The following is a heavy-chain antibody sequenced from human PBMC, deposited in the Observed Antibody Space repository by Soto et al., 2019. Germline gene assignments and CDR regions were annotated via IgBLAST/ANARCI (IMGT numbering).Heavy chain of an antibody. J-gene: IGHJ5*02. CDR3: ASRKSGYCSGGPCYPLAA. D-gene: IGHD2-15*01. CDR1: GFTFSSSA. CDR2: ISGSGSTT. V-gene: IGHV3-23*01. Sequence: GGSLRLSCAASGFTFSSSAMGWVRQAPGKGLEWVSGISGSGSTTYYADSVKGRFTISRDNSENTLYLQMNSLRAEDTAVYYCASRKSGYCSGGPCYPLAAWGQGTRVTVSS.